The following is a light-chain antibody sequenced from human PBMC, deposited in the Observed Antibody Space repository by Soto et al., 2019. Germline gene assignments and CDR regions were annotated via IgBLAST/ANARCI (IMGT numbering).Light chain of an antibody. J-gene: IGKJ3*01. CDR1: QSVASSF. CDR2: GAS. V-gene: IGKV3-20*01. CDR3: QQFATSPFT. Sequence: EIVLTQSTGTLSLSPGERATLSCRASQSVASSFLAWYQQKPGQAPRLLIYGASSRATGIPDRFSGSGSGTDFTLTITRLEPEDFAVYYCQQFATSPFTFGPGTTVDVK.